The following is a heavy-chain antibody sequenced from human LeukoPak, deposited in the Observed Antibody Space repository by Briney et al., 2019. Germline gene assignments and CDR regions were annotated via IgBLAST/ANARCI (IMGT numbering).Heavy chain of an antibody. CDR3: ARDPASPHPEFDY. CDR2: ISYDGNDK. CDR1: GFTFSIYA. Sequence: GGSLRLSCAAFGFTFSIYAIHWVRQAPGKGLEWVAVISYDGNDKYYADSVKGRFTISRDNSKNTLYLQMNSLRAEDTAVYYCARDPASPHPEFDYWGQGTLVTVSS. V-gene: IGHV3-30-3*01. D-gene: IGHD2-2*01. J-gene: IGHJ4*02.